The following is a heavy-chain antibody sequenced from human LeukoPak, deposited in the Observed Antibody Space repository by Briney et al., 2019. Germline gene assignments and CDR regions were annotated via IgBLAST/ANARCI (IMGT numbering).Heavy chain of an antibody. V-gene: IGHV3-7*01. CDR3: ARTNYGENDH. D-gene: IGHD4-17*01. CDR2: IKKDGSDK. CDR1: GFTFSTYW. J-gene: IGHJ5*02. Sequence: GGSLRLSCAASGFTFSTYWMTWVRQAPGKGLEGGANIKKDGSDKYSVDSVKGRFTISRDNAKTSLYLQMNSLRGDDPAVYYRARTNYGENDHWGQGTLVPVSS.